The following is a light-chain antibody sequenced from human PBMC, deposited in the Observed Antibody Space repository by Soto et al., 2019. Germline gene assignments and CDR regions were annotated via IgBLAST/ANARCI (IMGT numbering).Light chain of an antibody. J-gene: IGKJ3*01. CDR2: GAS. Sequence: IQMTQSPSSLSASVGDRVTITCQASQDIRKYLNWYQQKAGRAPKLLIYGASNLETGVPSRFSGSGYGTDFTFTISSLQPEDIATYYCQHYGNLPPFTFGPGTKVAIK. CDR3: QHYGNLPPFT. CDR1: QDIRKY. V-gene: IGKV1-33*01.